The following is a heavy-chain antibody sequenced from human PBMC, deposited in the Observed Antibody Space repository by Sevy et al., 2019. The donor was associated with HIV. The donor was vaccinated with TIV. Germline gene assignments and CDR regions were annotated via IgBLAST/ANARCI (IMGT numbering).Heavy chain of an antibody. CDR1: GFTFSSYS. Sequence: GGSLRLSCAASGFTFSSYSMNWVRQAPGKGLEWVSSISSGSSYIYYADSVKGRSTISRGNAKNSVYLQMNSLRAEETAVDYCARDGGCSSTSCLLYFDYWGQGTLVTVSS. V-gene: IGHV3-21*01. CDR2: ISSGSSYI. D-gene: IGHD2-2*01. J-gene: IGHJ4*02. CDR3: ARDGGCSSTSCLLYFDY.